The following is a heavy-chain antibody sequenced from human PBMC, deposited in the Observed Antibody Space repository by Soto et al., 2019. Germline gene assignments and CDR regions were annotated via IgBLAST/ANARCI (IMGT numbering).Heavy chain of an antibody. J-gene: IGHJ5*02. CDR3: ARGYSGYLAWFDP. Sequence: GGSLRLSCAASGFTFNDYYMSWIRQAPGKGLEWVSYITTSSRYTNYADSVKGRFTISRDNAKDSLYLQLNSLRGEDTAVYYCARGYSGYLAWFDPWGQGTLVTVSS. V-gene: IGHV3-11*05. CDR1: GFTFNDYY. D-gene: IGHD5-12*01. CDR2: ITTSSRYT.